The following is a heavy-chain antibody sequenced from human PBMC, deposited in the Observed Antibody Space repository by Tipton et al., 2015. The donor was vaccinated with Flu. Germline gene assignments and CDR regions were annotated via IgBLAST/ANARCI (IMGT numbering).Heavy chain of an antibody. CDR2: IDTSGST. J-gene: IGHJ3*02. CDR3: ARGPTVVTPVYAFDI. Sequence: TLSLTCTVSGASISSAAYYWSWIRQPAGKGLEWIGRIDTSGSTNYNPSLKSRVSISLDTSKEQFSLKLTSVTAADAAVYYCARGPTVVTPVYAFDIWGQGTMVTVSS. CDR1: GASISSAAYY. D-gene: IGHD4-23*01. V-gene: IGHV4-61*02.